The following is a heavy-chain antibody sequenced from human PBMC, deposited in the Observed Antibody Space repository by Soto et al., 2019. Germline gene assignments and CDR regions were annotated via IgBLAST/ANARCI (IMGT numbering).Heavy chain of an antibody. J-gene: IGHJ6*02. V-gene: IGHV4-39*01. CDR1: GGSISSSSYY. Sequence: SETLSLTCTVSGGSISSSSYYWGWIRQPPGKGLEWIGSIYYSGSTYYNPSLKSRVTISVDTSKNQFSLKLSSVTAADTAVYYCANGAYYYYYYGMDVWGQGTTVTVSS. CDR3: ANGAYYYYYYGMDV. CDR2: IYYSGST. D-gene: IGHD3-10*01.